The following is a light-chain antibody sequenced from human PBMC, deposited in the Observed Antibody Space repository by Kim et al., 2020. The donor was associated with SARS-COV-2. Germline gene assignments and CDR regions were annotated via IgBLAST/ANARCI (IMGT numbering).Light chain of an antibody. J-gene: IGKJ4*01. V-gene: IGKV3-20*01. CDR2: GAS. CDR1: QRVSDNY. CDR3: QQYGSTPLT. Sequence: PGESVTLSCRASQRVSDNYLAWYQKRPGQAPRPLIYGASSRATGISDRFSGSGSGTDFTLTISRLEPEDFAVYYCQQYGSTPLTFGGGTKVDIK.